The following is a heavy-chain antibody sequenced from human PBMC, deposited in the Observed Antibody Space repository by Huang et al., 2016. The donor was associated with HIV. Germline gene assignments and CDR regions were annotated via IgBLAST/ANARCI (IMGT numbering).Heavy chain of an antibody. CDR3: ARHMDCSSSSCLAGGHERGPFDM. D-gene: IGHD2-2*01. Sequence: QLQLQELGPGLVKPSETLSLTCSVSGGSISSSSYYWGWIRQPPGKGLEWIGSIYYSGSTFYHPSLKSLVTISVDTSKNQFSLRLSSVTAADTSVYYCARHMDCSSSSCLAGGHERGPFDMWGQGTMVTVSS. CDR1: GGSISSSSYY. V-gene: IGHV4-39*01. CDR2: IYYSGST. J-gene: IGHJ3*02.